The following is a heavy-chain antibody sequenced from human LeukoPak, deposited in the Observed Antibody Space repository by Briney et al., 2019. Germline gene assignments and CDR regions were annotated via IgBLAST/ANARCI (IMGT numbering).Heavy chain of an antibody. J-gene: IGHJ4*02. D-gene: IGHD6-19*01. V-gene: IGHV3-23*01. CDR2: ISGSGGST. CDR3: AKVGRIAVAGTPYYFDY. CDR1: GFTFSSYG. Sequence: HPGGSLRLSCAASGFTFSSYGMSWVRQAPGKGLEWVSAISGSGGSTYYADSVKGRFTISRDNSKNTLYLQMNSLRAEDTAVYYCAKVGRIAVAGTPYYFDYWGQGTLVTVSS.